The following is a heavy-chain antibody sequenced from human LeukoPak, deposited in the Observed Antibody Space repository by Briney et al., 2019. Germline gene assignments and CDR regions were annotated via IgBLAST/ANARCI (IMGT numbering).Heavy chain of an antibody. V-gene: IGHV1-2*02. J-gene: IGHJ4*02. D-gene: IGHD3-22*01. CDR2: INPDSGGT. CDR3: AREGQYYDTSGFFDY. CDR1: GYTFIGYY. Sequence: ASVKVSCKASGYTFIGYYIHWVRQAPGQGLEWMGWINPDSGGTKYAQKFQGRVTMTRDTSISTAYMELSRLTSDDTAVYYCAREGQYYDTSGFFDYWGQGTLVTVSS.